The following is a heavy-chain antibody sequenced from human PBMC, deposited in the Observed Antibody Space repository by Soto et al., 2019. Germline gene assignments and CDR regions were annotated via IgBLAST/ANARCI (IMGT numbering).Heavy chain of an antibody. Sequence: ASVKVSCKASGGTFSSYAISWVRQAPGQRLEWMGWINASNGNTNYSQKFQGRVTITRDTSASTAYMELSSLRSEDTAVYYCARDGRIAARLYYFDYWGQGTLVTSPQ. CDR1: GGTFSSYA. D-gene: IGHD6-6*01. J-gene: IGHJ4*02. V-gene: IGHV1-3*01. CDR3: ARDGRIAARLYYFDY. CDR2: INASNGNT.